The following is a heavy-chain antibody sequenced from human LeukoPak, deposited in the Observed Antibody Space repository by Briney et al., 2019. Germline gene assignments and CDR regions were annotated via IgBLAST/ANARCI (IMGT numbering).Heavy chain of an antibody. CDR1: GGSISSGSYY. CDR2: IYTSGST. CDR3: ARGHSFSSSWSRSALAI. Sequence: SQTLSLTCTVSGGSISSGSYYWSWIRQPAGKGLEWIGRIYTSGSTHYNPSLTSRVTISLDTTNNQFSLNLISVTAADTAVYYCARGHSFSSSWSRSALAIWGQGTMVTVSS. D-gene: IGHD6-13*01. V-gene: IGHV4-61*02. J-gene: IGHJ3*02.